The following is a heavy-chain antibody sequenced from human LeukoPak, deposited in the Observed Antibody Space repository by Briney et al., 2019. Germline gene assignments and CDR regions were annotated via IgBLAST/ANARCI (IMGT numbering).Heavy chain of an antibody. Sequence: PSGTLSLTCAVSGGSLSSSNWWSWVRQPPGKGLEWIGEIYHSGSTNYNPSLKSRVTISVDKSKNQFSLKLSSVTAADTAVYYCATQDIVVWAFDYWGQGTLVTVSS. CDR3: ATQDIVVWAFDY. CDR1: GGSLSSSNW. J-gene: IGHJ4*02. V-gene: IGHV4-4*02. D-gene: IGHD2-15*01. CDR2: IYHSGST.